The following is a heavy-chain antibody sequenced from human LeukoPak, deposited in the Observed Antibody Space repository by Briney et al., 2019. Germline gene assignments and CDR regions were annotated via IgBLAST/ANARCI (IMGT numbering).Heavy chain of an antibody. J-gene: IGHJ4*02. CDR3: TRETSGYDFVDFDY. D-gene: IGHD5-12*01. V-gene: IGHV3-49*04. Sequence: PGRSLRLSCTASGFTFGDYAMSWVRQAPGKGLEWVGFIRSKAYGGTTEYAASVKGRFTISRDDSKSIAYLQMNSLKTEDTAVYYCTRETSGYDFVDFDYWGQGTLVTVSS. CDR2: IRSKAYGGTT. CDR1: GFTFGDYA.